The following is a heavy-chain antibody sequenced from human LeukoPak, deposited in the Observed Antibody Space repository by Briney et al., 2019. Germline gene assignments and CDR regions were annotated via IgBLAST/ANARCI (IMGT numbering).Heavy chain of an antibody. CDR3: ARQLYDSSGYYLGFDY. CDR2: INPNSGGT. D-gene: IGHD3-22*01. V-gene: IGHV1-2*02. CDR1: GYTFTGYY. Sequence: EASVKVSCKASGYTFTGYYMHWVRQAPGQGLEWMGWINPNSGGTNYAQKFQGRVTMTRDTSISTAYMELSRLRSDDTAVYYCARQLYDSSGYYLGFDYWGQGTLVTVSS. J-gene: IGHJ4*02.